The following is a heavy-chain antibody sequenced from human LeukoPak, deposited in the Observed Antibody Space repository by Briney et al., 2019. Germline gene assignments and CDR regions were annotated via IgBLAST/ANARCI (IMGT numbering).Heavy chain of an antibody. J-gene: IGHJ4*02. D-gene: IGHD3-10*01. CDR2: IYSGGST. CDR1: GFTVSSNY. CDR3: ATELWFGAFLFDY. Sequence: GGSLRLSCAASGFTVSSNYMSWVRQAPGKGLEWVSVIYSGGSTYYADSVKGRFTISRDNSKNTLYLQMNSLRAEDTAVYYCATELWFGAFLFDYWGQGTLVTVSS. V-gene: IGHV3-66*01.